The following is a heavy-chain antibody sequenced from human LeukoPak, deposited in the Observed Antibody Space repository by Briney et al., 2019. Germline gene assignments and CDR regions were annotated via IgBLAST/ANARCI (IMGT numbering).Heavy chain of an antibody. D-gene: IGHD3-10*01. Sequence: SVKVSCKASGGTFNSYTISWVRQAPGQGLEWMGRIIPILAIANYAQRFQGRGTIIAQKSKRTAYMEMSRLRFEDTAVNYCANEGDYLYGSGSYFHSWGQGTLVAVSS. J-gene: IGHJ4*02. CDR2: IIPILAIA. CDR1: GGTFNSYT. V-gene: IGHV1-69*02. CDR3: ANEGDYLYGSGSYFHS.